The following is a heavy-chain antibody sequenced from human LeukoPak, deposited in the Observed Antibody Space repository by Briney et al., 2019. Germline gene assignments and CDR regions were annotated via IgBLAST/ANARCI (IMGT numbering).Heavy chain of an antibody. J-gene: IGHJ5*02. CDR3: ARIDCSSTSCYGNSVDP. Sequence: ASVKVSCKASGYTFISYGLNWVRQAPGRGLEWMGWISTYDGNTHSAEKFQGRVTMTTDTSTSTAYMELRSLTSDDTAVYYCARIDCSSTSCYGNSVDPWGQGTLVTVSS. V-gene: IGHV1-18*01. D-gene: IGHD2-2*01. CDR1: GYTFISYG. CDR2: ISTYDGNT.